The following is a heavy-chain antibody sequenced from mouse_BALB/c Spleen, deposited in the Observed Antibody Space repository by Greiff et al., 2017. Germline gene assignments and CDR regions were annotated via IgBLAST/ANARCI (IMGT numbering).Heavy chain of an antibody. Sequence: QVHVKQSGAELVKPGASVKLSCKASGYTFTSYYMYWVKQRPGQGLEWIGEINPSNGGTNFNEKFKSKATLTVDKSSSTAYMQLSSLTSEDSAVYYCTSGWLLGAMDYWGQGTSVTVAS. CDR3: TSGWLLGAMDY. CDR1: GYTFTSYY. CDR2: INPSNGGT. J-gene: IGHJ4*01. V-gene: IGHV1S81*02. D-gene: IGHD2-3*01.